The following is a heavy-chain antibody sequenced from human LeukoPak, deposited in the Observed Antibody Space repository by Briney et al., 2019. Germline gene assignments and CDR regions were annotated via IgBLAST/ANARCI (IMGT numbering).Heavy chain of an antibody. CDR1: GFTFSTHW. D-gene: IGHD5-12*01. CDR3: GREHSGYDWE. J-gene: IGHJ4*02. Sequence: GGSLRLSCAASGFTFSTHWMSWVRQAPGKGLEWVTNINPDGSEQHYVDSVEGRFTISRDNAKNSLFLQMNSLRAGDTAVYYCGREHSGYDWEWGQGALVTVSS. V-gene: IGHV3-7*01. CDR2: INPDGSEQ.